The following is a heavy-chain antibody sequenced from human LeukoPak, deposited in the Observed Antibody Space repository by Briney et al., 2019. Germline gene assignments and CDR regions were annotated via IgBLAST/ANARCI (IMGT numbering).Heavy chain of an antibody. CDR3: AKNREGYSKLD. D-gene: IGHD6-13*01. V-gene: IGHV3-30*18. J-gene: IGHJ4*02. Sequence: GGSLGLSCVGSGFSFSNYGMHWVRQAPGKGLEWVAVISDDASHKYYADSVKGRFTISRDNSKNTLYLKMDSLRLEDTAVFYCAKNREGYSKLDWGQGTLVTVSS. CDR2: ISDDASHK. CDR1: GFSFSNYG.